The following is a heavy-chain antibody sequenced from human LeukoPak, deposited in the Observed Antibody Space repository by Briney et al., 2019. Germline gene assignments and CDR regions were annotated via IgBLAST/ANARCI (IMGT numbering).Heavy chain of an antibody. V-gene: IGHV4-4*07. CDR2: IYTSGST. D-gene: IGHD6-6*01. J-gene: IGHJ4*02. CDR3: KGYFDY. CDR1: GGSISSYY. Sequence: SETLSLTCTVSGGSISSYYWSWIRQPAGKGLEWIGRIYTSGSTNYNPSLKSRVTMSVDTSKNQFSLKLSSDCARADRSSPYKGYFDYWGQGTLVTVSS.